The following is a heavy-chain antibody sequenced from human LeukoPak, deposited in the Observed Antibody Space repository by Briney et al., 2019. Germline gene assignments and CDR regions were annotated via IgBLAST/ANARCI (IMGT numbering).Heavy chain of an antibody. D-gene: IGHD3-3*01. Sequence: PSETLSLTCIASGGSTSSYYWSWIRQPPGKGLEWIGYIHYSGSTNYNPSLKSRVTISLDTSKNQFFLKLSSVTAADTAVYYCARLFWSDSHSFDYWGQGTLVTVSS. V-gene: IGHV4-59*01. CDR3: ARLFWSDSHSFDY. CDR2: IHYSGST. CDR1: GGSTSSYY. J-gene: IGHJ4*02.